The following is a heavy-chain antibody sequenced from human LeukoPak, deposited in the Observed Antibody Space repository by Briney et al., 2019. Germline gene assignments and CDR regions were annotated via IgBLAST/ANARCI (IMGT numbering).Heavy chain of an antibody. V-gene: IGHV1-8*03. CDR1: GYTFTSYD. CDR2: MNPNSGNT. D-gene: IGHD2-15*01. Sequence: ASVKVSCKASGYTFTSYDINWLRQATGQGLEWMGWMNPNSGNTGYAQKFQGRVTITRNTSISTAYMELSSLRSEDTDVYYCARGVEYCSGGSCYPFDYWGQGTLVTVSS. J-gene: IGHJ4*02. CDR3: ARGVEYCSGGSCYPFDY.